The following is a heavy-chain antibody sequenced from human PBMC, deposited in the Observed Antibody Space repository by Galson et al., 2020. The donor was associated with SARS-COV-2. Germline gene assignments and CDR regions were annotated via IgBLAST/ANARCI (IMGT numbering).Heavy chain of an antibody. CDR1: GGSISSYY. J-gene: IGHJ5*02. CDR2: IYYSGST. V-gene: IGHV4-59*12. Sequence: ETSETLSLTCTVSGGSISSYYWSWIRQPPGKGLEWIGYIYYSGSTNYNPSLKSRVTISVDTSKNQFSLKLSSVTAADTAVYYCARDGSGMLDPWGHGTLVTVSS. D-gene: IGHD3-10*01. CDR3: ARDGSGMLDP.